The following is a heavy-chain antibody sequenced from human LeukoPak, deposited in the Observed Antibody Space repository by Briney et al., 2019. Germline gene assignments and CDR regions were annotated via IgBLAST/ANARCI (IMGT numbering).Heavy chain of an antibody. Sequence: PSQTLSLTCSVSGDSISSRTYYWTWIRQHPEKGLEWIGYIWNSGSTNYNPALKSRVSISVDTSKNQFSLKLTSVTAADTAIYYCATDVSSMFPNWIDPWGQGILVIVSS. CDR2: IWNSGST. CDR3: ATDVSSMFPNWIDP. J-gene: IGHJ5*02. CDR1: GDSISSRTYY. D-gene: IGHD6-6*01. V-gene: IGHV4-31*03.